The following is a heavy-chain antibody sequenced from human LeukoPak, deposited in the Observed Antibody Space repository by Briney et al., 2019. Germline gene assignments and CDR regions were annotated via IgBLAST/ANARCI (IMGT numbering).Heavy chain of an antibody. V-gene: IGHV3-33*08. J-gene: IGHJ4*02. Sequence: GRSLRLSCAASGFTFSSYGMHWVRQAPGKGLEWVAVIWYDGSNKYYADSVKGRFTISRDNSKNTLYLQMNSLRAEDTAVYYCASLVGYDSSGYYSDYWGQGTLVTVSS. CDR3: ASLVGYDSSGYYSDY. CDR2: IWYDGSNK. CDR1: GFTFSSYG. D-gene: IGHD3-22*01.